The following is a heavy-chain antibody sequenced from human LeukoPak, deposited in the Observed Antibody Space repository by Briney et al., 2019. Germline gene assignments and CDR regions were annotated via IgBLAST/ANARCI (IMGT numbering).Heavy chain of an antibody. D-gene: IGHD3-22*01. V-gene: IGHV4-61*02. CDR3: ARVRYFDTSGYYYDFDP. Sequence: SETLSLTCTVSGGSISSGSYYWSWIRQPAGKGLEWIGRIYTSGSTNYNPSLKSRVTISVDTSKNQFSLTVRSVTAADTAVYYCARVRYFDTSGYYYDFDPWGQGTLVTVSS. J-gene: IGHJ5*02. CDR1: GGSISSGSYY. CDR2: IYTSGST.